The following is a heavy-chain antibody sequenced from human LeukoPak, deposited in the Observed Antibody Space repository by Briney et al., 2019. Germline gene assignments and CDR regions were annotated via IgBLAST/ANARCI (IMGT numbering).Heavy chain of an antibody. Sequence: PSGTLSLTCAVSGGSISSSNWWSWVRQPPGKGLEWIGEIYHSGSTNYNPSLKSRVTISVDKSKNQFSLKLSPVTAADTAVYYCARSCSSTSCYSSADWFDPWGQGTLVTVSS. J-gene: IGHJ5*02. V-gene: IGHV4-4*02. CDR2: IYHSGST. CDR3: ARSCSSTSCYSSADWFDP. CDR1: GGSISSSNW. D-gene: IGHD2-2*01.